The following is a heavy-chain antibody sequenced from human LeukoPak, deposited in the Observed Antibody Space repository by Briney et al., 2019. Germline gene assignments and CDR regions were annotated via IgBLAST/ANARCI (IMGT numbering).Heavy chain of an antibody. D-gene: IGHD2-8*01. CDR2: ISSSSSHI. CDR1: GFTFSSYT. CDR3: ARGEVYANCDY. J-gene: IGHJ4*02. Sequence: GGSLRLSCGASGFTFSSYTMNWVRQAPGKGLEWVSSISSSSSHIYYADSVKGRFTISRDNAKNSLYLQMNSLRAEDTAVYYCARGEVYANCDYWGQGTLVTVSS. V-gene: IGHV3-21*01.